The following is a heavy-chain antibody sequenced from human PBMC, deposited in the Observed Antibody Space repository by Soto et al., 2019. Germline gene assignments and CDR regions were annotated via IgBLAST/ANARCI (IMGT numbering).Heavy chain of an antibody. J-gene: IGHJ4*01. Sequence: SETLSLTCTVSGDSINNYYWNWIRQPPGKGLEWIGYIYYSGSTNYNSGSTNYNPSLKSRVTISVDTSKNQLSLKLSSVTAADTAVYYCARQRYSGNYHGFDDWGHGTLVPVSS. D-gene: IGHD3-10*01. CDR1: GDSINNYY. CDR3: ARQRYSGNYHGFDD. CDR2: IYYSGSTNYNSGST. V-gene: IGHV4-59*01.